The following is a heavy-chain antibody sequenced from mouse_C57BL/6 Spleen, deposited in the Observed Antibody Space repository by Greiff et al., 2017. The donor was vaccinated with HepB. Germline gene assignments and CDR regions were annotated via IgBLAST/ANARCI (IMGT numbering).Heavy chain of an antibody. Sequence: QVQLKQSGPGLVAPSQSLSITCTVSGFSLTSYAISWVRQPPGKGLEWLGVIWTGGGTNYNSALKSRLSISKDNSKSQVFLKMNSLQTDDTASYYCARTTTVVAYYFDYWGQSTTLTVSS. CDR3: ARTTTVVAYYFDY. V-gene: IGHV2-9-1*01. CDR1: GFSLTSYA. D-gene: IGHD1-1*01. J-gene: IGHJ2*01. CDR2: IWTGGGT.